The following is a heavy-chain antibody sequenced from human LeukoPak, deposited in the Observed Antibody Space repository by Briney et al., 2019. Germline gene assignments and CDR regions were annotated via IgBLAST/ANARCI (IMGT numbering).Heavy chain of an antibody. Sequence: SETLSLTCAVYGGSFSGYYWSWIRQPPGKGLEWIGEINHSGSTNYNPSLKSRVTISVDTSKNQFSLKLSSVTAADTAVYYCARAKPAAEVDYWGQGTLVTVSS. CDR3: ARAKPAAEVDY. V-gene: IGHV4-34*01. J-gene: IGHJ4*02. CDR1: GGSFSGYY. CDR2: INHSGST. D-gene: IGHD6-13*01.